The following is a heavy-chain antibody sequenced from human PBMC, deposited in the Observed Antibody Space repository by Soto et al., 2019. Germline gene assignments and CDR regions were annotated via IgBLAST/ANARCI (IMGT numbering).Heavy chain of an antibody. V-gene: IGHV4-4*02. J-gene: IGHJ5*01. D-gene: IGHD1-1*01. CDR1: GGSVRAPDW. CDR3: ARVRQGCSANNCYFDP. CDR2: VHASGHS. Sequence: PSETLSLTCTLSGGSVRAPDWWNWVRQSPDKGLEWIAEVHASGHSNYNPSLRSRVSVSIDSSKNQFYLNLNSVTAADTAIYYCARVRQGCSANNCYFDPWGQGTQVTVSS.